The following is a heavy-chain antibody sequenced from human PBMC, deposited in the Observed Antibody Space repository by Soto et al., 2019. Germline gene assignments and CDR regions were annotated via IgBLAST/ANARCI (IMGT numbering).Heavy chain of an antibody. D-gene: IGHD3-16*01. CDR2: IKTKTDGGTT. Sequence: PGGSLGLSCAASGFTLSNAWMSWVRQAPGKGLEWVGRIKTKTDGGTTDYAAPVKGRFTISTDDSKNTLYLQMNSLKTEDTAVYYCPTEVSRFGEPFGNSYWGQRTPVTVFS. CDR1: GFTLSNAW. J-gene: IGHJ4*02. V-gene: IGHV3-15*01. CDR3: PTEVSRFGEPFGNSY.